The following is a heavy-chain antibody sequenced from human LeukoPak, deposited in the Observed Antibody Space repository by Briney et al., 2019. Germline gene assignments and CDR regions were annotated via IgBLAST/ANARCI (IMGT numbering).Heavy chain of an antibody. CDR3: ARDHSSSWTFDY. CDR2: ISRSSSIL. J-gene: IGHJ4*02. V-gene: IGHV3-48*02. CDR1: GFAFSSYS. D-gene: IGHD6-13*01. Sequence: GGSLRLSCAASGFAFSSYSMNWVRLAPGKGLEWVSYISRSSSILYYADSVRGRFTISRDNAKNSLYLQMNSLRDEDTAVYYCARDHSSSWTFDYWGQGTLVTVSS.